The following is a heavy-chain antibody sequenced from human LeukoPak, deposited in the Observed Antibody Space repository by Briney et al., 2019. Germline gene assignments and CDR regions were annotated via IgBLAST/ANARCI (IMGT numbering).Heavy chain of an antibody. CDR3: AKSAFGDFMGFDF. CDR2: IEHDGSNK. CDR1: GFTFSFYG. V-gene: IGHV3-30*02. D-gene: IGHD2-21*02. J-gene: IGHJ4*02. Sequence: PGGSLRLSCAASGFTFSFYGMHWVRQAPGKGLEWVAFIEHDGSNKYYADSVKGRFTISRDNVKNTLYVQMNSLRPEDAAVYYCAKSAFGDFMGFDFWGQGTLVIVSS.